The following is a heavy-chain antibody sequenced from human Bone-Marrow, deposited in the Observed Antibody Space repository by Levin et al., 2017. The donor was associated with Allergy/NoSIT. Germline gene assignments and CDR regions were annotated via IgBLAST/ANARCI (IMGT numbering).Heavy chain of an antibody. J-gene: IGHJ4*02. Sequence: ESGPTLVKPPQTLTLTCTVSGFSLSTSGVAVGWIRQPPGKALEWLALIYWDDDKRYSPSLENRLTITKDTSKNQVVLTMTNVAPMDTATYYCAYNDEEVGRPYWGQGTLVTVSS. V-gene: IGHV2-5*02. CDR2: IYWDDDK. CDR1: GFSLSTSGVA. D-gene: IGHD1-26*01. CDR3: AYNDEEVGRPY.